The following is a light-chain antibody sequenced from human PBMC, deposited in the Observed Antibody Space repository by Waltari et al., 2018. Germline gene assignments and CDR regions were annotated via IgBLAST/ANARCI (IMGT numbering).Light chain of an antibody. CDR2: NTT. CDR3: VLYMGSGISV. CDR1: SGSVATNYY. V-gene: IGLV8-61*01. J-gene: IGLJ3*02. Sequence: QSVVTQEPSFSVSPGGTVTLTCGLRSGSVATNYYPSWYQQTPGQPPRTLIYNTTTRSAGVPDRFSGSILGTKAALTITGAQADDESDYYCVLYMGSGISVFGGGTKLTVL.